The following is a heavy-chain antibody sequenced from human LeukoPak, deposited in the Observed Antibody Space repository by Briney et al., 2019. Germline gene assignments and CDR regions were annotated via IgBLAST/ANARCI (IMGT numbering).Heavy chain of an antibody. CDR2: TRNKANSYTT. CDR1: GFTLSDHY. D-gene: IGHD6-13*01. J-gene: IGHJ4*02. V-gene: IGHV3-72*01. Sequence: PGGSLRLSCAASGFTLSDHYMDWVRQAPGKGLEWVGRTRNKANSYTTEYAASVKGRFTISRDDSKKSLYLQMNSLKTEDTAVYYCGRLYSSSWYGAFLDYWGQGTLVTVSS. CDR3: GRLYSSSWYGAFLDY.